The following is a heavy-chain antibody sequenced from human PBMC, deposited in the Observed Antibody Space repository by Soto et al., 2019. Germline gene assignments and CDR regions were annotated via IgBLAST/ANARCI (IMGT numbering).Heavy chain of an antibody. Sequence: EVQLLESGGALVQPGGSLRLSCAVAGFTFSNYAMTWVRQAPGKGLEWVALMSGNGGRIGYADSVKGRFTISRDNSKNTLYLQMNSLRAEDTAIYYCAKKVNSGPGSQYFDYWGQGTLVTVSS. CDR1: GFTFSNYA. V-gene: IGHV3-23*01. D-gene: IGHD3-10*01. J-gene: IGHJ4*02. CDR3: AKKVNSGPGSQYFDY. CDR2: MSGNGGRI.